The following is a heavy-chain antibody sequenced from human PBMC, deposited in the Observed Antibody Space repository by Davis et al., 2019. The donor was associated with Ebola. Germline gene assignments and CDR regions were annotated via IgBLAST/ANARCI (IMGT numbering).Heavy chain of an antibody. J-gene: IGHJ4*02. CDR2: ISGSGGST. V-gene: IGHV3-23*01. CDR3: AKGGLIVVVPAEDY. Sequence: PGGSLRLSCAASGFTFSSYAMSWVRQAPGKGLEWVSAISGSGGSTYYADSVKGRFTISRDNSKNTLYLQMNSLRAEDTAVYYCAKGGLIVVVPAEDYWGQGTLVTVSS. D-gene: IGHD2-2*01. CDR1: GFTFSSYA.